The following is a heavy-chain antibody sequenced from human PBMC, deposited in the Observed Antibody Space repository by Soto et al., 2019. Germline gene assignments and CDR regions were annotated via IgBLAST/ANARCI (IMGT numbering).Heavy chain of an antibody. CDR3: AMGKAAADTGGGAMDY. Sequence: QVQLVQSGAEVKKPGASVKVSCKASGYTFTSYGISWVRQAPGQGLEWMGWISAYNGNTNYAQKLQGRVTMTTDTXTXTADMELRSLMSNDTAVYYCAMGKAAADTGGGAMDYWGQGTLVTVSS. CDR1: GYTFTSYG. D-gene: IGHD6-13*01. V-gene: IGHV1-18*01. CDR2: ISAYNGNT. J-gene: IGHJ4*02.